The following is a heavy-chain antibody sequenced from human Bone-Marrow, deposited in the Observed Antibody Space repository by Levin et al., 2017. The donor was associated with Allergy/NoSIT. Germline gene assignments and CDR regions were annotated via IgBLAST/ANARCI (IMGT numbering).Heavy chain of an antibody. J-gene: IGHJ4*02. V-gene: IGHV5-10-1*01. CDR3: ARLPYSSGWYSGLFDY. CDR1: GYSFTSYW. D-gene: IGHD6-19*01. Sequence: RGESLKISCKGSGYSFTSYWISWVRQMPGKGLEWMGRIDPSDSYTNYSPSFQGHVTISADKSISTAYLQWSSLKASDTAMYYCARLPYSSGWYSGLFDYWGQGTLVTVSS. CDR2: IDPSDSYT.